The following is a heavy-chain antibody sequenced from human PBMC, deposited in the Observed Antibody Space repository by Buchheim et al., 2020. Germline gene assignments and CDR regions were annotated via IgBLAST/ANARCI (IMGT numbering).Heavy chain of an antibody. CDR1: GLSLRNIGVS. Sequence: QVPLRESGPAQVRTTETLTLTCTVSGLSLRNIGVSVSWIRPPPGQPLQWLARIDWDDGKYYNTSLETRPTVSKRTSKKQVVLTLTNVGPADTATYYCARGNDYNALDSWGRGTL. D-gene: IGHD5-24*01. CDR3: ARGNDYNALDS. V-gene: IGHV2-70*15. CDR2: IDWDDGK. J-gene: IGHJ4*02.